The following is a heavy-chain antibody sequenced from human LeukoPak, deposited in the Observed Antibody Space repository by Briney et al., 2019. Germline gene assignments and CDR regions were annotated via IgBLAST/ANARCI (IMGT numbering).Heavy chain of an antibody. D-gene: IGHD1-7*01. Sequence: SETLSLTCTVSGGSISSYYWSWIRQPAGKGLEWIGRIYTSGSTSYNPSLKSRVTMSVDTSKNQFSLKLSSVTAADTAVYYCARDITGTTHNWFGPWGQGTLVTVSS. CDR2: IYTSGST. CDR3: ARDITGTTHNWFGP. J-gene: IGHJ5*02. V-gene: IGHV4-4*07. CDR1: GGSISSYY.